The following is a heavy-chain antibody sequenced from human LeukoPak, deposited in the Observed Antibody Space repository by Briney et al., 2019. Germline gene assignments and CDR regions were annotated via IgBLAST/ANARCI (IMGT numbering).Heavy chain of an antibody. CDR2: IYYSGST. CDR3: ARDLSSATPLLDY. Sequence: PSETLSLTCTVSGGSISSSSYYWGWIRQPPGKGLEWIGSIYYSGSTYYNPSLKSRVTISVDTSKNQFSLKLSSVTAADTAVYYCARDLSSATPLLDYWGQGTLVTVSS. V-gene: IGHV4-39*07. J-gene: IGHJ4*02. CDR1: GGSISSSSYY. D-gene: IGHD3-22*01.